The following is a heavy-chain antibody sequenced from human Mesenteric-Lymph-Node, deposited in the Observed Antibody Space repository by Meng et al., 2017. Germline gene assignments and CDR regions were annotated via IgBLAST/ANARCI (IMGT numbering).Heavy chain of an antibody. CDR3: AKIAVAGNDAFDI. CDR2: MSASGATT. Sequence: GESLKISCAASGFMFDNYVMIWVRQAPGIGLEWAAVMSASGATTYHADSVRGRFTISRDNSRNTVYLQMNSLRAEDTAVYYCAKIAVAGNDAFDIWGQGTMVTVSS. D-gene: IGHD6-19*01. J-gene: IGHJ3*02. CDR1: GFMFDNYV. V-gene: IGHV3-23*01.